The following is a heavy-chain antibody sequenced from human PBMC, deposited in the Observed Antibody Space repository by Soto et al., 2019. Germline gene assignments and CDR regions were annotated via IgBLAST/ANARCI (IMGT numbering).Heavy chain of an antibody. CDR1: GFTFSSYS. J-gene: IGHJ6*02. CDR2: ISSSSSTI. CDR3: ARACTNSVCLSTHYYYYGMDV. V-gene: IGHV3-48*02. Sequence: EVQLVESGGGLVQPGGSLRLSCAASGFTFSSYSMNWVRQAPGKGLEWVSYISSSSSTIYYADSVKGRFTISRDNAKNSLYLQMNSLRDEDTAVYYCARACTNSVCLSTHYYYYGMDVWGQGTTVTVSS. D-gene: IGHD2-8*01.